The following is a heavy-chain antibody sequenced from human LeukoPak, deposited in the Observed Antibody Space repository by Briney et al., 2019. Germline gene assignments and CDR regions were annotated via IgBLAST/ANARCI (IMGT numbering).Heavy chain of an antibody. D-gene: IGHD3-10*01. CDR2: ILKDGSEK. CDR3: VRGSSGTVVRGVAWAWFDP. CDR1: GFTFRNYW. J-gene: IGHJ5*02. Sequence: GGSLRLSCVASGFTFRNYWMTWVRQAPGKGLEWVANILKDGSEKYFVASVRGRFTISRDNAKDSLYLQMSSLRAEDTAVYYCVRGSSGTVVRGVAWAWFDPWGQGTLVTVSS. V-gene: IGHV3-7*05.